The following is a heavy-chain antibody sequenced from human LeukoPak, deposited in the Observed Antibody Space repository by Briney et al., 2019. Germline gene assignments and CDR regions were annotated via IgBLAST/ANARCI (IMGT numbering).Heavy chain of an antibody. V-gene: IGHV3-7*01. J-gene: IGHJ6*03. Sequence: GGSLRLSCAASGFTFSSYWMRWVRQAPGKGLEWVVNIKQDGSEKDYVDSVKGRFTISRDNAKNSLYLQMNSLRVEDTAIYYCARDPYNGAYSEGYYYYYMDVWGKGTTVTVSS. D-gene: IGHD1-1*01. CDR3: ARDPYNGAYSEGYYYYYMDV. CDR1: GFTFSSYW. CDR2: IKQDGSEK.